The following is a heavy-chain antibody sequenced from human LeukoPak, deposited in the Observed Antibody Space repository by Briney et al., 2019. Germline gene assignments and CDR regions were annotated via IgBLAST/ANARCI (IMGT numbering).Heavy chain of an antibody. V-gene: IGHV5-51*01. J-gene: IGHJ4*02. Sequence: GESLKISCKGSGYSFTSYWIGWVRQMPGKGLEWMGIIYPGDSDTRYSPSFQGQVTISADKSISTAYLQWSSLKASDTAMYYCATGSVPAGSYYYFDYWGQGTLVTVSS. CDR3: ATGSVPAGSYYYFDY. CDR1: GYSFTSYW. D-gene: IGHD6-13*01. CDR2: IYPGDSDT.